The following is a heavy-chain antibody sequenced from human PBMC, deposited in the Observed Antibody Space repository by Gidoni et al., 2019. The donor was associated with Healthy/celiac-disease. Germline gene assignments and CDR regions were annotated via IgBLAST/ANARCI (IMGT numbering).Heavy chain of an antibody. CDR3: AKDLRVVVVAATLDY. J-gene: IGHJ4*02. Sequence: QVQLVESGGGVVQPGRSLRLSCAASGFTFSSYGMHWVRQAPGKGLEWVAVISYDGSNKYYADSVKGRFTISRDNSKNTLYLQMNSLRAEDTAVYYCAKDLRVVVVAATLDYWGQGTLVTVSS. CDR1: GFTFSSYG. CDR2: ISYDGSNK. D-gene: IGHD2-15*01. V-gene: IGHV3-30*18.